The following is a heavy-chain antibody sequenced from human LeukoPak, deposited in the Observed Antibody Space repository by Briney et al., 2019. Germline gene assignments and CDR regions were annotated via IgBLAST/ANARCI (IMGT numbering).Heavy chain of an antibody. V-gene: IGHV3-23*01. CDR3: ARDDGYCTNGVCYSAFDY. Sequence: GGSLRLSCAASGFTFSSYAMSWVRQAPGKGLEWVSAISGSGGSTYYADSVKGRFTISRDNSKKTLYLQMNSLRAEDTAVYYCARDDGYCTNGVCYSAFDYWGQGTLVSASS. CDR2: ISGSGGST. J-gene: IGHJ4*02. D-gene: IGHD2-8*01. CDR1: GFTFSSYA.